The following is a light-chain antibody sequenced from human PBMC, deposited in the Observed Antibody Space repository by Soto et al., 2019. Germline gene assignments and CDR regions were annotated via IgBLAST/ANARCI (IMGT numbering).Light chain of an antibody. CDR1: QGFSNY. J-gene: IGKJ4*01. CDR3: QKYNTAPLT. Sequence: DFQMTQSPWSVCASVGDRVTTTCRASQGFSNYLAWYQQKPGEVPKLLISGATTLQPGVPSRFSGTVYGTHFTLSISSLQPEDAAYYYCQKYNTAPLTFGGGTKVDIK. V-gene: IGKV1-27*01. CDR2: GAT.